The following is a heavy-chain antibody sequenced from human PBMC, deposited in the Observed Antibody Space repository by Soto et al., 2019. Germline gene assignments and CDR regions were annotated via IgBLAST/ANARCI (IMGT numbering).Heavy chain of an antibody. CDR1: GGSISRGGYY. CDR3: ARWVEVSLDYFDS. J-gene: IGHJ4*02. CDR2: TYNSVST. D-gene: IGHD1-20*01. V-gene: IGHV4-31*03. Sequence: TSETLSLTCTVSGGSISRGGYYWSWIRQNPGKGLEWIGYTYNSVSTYYNPPLKSRVTISVDTSKNQFSLKLTSVTAADTAVYYCARWVEVSLDYFDSWGQGTPVTSPQ.